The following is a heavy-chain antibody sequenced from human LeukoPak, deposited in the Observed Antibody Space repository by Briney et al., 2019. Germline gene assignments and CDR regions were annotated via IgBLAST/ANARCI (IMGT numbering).Heavy chain of an antibody. D-gene: IGHD4-17*01. Sequence: GGSLRLSCAASGFTFSSYAMSWVRQAPGKGLEWVSAISGSGGSTYYADSVKGRFTISRDNAKNSLYLQMNSLRAEDTAVYYCAKDSIYGDRPFDYWGQGTLVTVSS. CDR3: AKDSIYGDRPFDY. J-gene: IGHJ4*02. V-gene: IGHV3-23*01. CDR2: ISGSGGST. CDR1: GFTFSSYA.